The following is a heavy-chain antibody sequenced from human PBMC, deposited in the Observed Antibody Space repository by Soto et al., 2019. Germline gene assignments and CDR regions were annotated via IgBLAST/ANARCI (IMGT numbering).Heavy chain of an antibody. D-gene: IGHD3-9*01. CDR1: GFTFNNAW. CDR3: AKDIRPPGLHFDY. CDR2: IKSKTDGGNV. J-gene: IGHJ4*02. Sequence: GGSLRLSCAASGFTFNNAWMSWVRQAPGKGLEWVGRIKSKTDGGNVYYADSVKGRFTISRDNAKNSLYLQMNNLGAEDTAFYYCAKDIRPPGLHFDYWGQGTLVTVSS. V-gene: IGHV3-11*01.